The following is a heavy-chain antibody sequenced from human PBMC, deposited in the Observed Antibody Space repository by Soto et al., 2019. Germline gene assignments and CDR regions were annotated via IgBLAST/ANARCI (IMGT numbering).Heavy chain of an antibody. D-gene: IGHD2-2*02. Sequence: ESGGGLIQPGGSLRLSCAASGFSVSGNYMSWVRQAPGKGLEWVSVIYSDGSTYYADSVKGRFTISRDNSKNMMYLQMNSLRAEDTAVYYCARDCSSTSCYTPHYGMDVWGQGTTVTVSS. V-gene: IGHV3-53*01. CDR1: GFSVSGNY. CDR3: ARDCSSTSCYTPHYGMDV. CDR2: IYSDGST. J-gene: IGHJ6*02.